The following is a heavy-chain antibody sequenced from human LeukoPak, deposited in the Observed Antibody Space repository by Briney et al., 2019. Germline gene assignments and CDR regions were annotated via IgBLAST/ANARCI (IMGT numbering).Heavy chain of an antibody. J-gene: IGHJ6*03. V-gene: IGHV3-66*01. CDR1: EFSVGSNY. Sequence: GGSLRLSCAASEFSVGSNYMTWVRQAPGKGLEWVSLIYSGGSTYYADSVKGRFTISRDNSKNTLYLQMNSLRAEDTAVYYCARVLIHDYYYYYYMDVWGKGTTVTVSS. CDR3: ARVLIHDYYYYYYMDV. CDR2: IYSGGST.